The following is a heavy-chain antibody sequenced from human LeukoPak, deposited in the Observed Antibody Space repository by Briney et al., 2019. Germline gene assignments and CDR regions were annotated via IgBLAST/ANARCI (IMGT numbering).Heavy chain of an antibody. J-gene: IGHJ4*02. D-gene: IGHD3-10*01. CDR3: ARPKWLGELYFDY. V-gene: IGHV4-59*08. CDR1: GGSISSYY. Sequence: SETLSLTCTVSGGSISSYYWSWIRQPPGKGLEWIGYIYYSGSTNYNPSLKSRVTISVDTSKNQFSLKLSSVTAADTAVYYCARPKWLGELYFDYWGQGTLVTVSS. CDR2: IYYSGST.